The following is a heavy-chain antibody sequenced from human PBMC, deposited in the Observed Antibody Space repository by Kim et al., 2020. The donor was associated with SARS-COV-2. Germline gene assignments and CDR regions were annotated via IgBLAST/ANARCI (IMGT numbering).Heavy chain of an antibody. J-gene: IGHJ4*02. CDR2: FDPEDGEM. V-gene: IGHV1-24*01. D-gene: IGHD1-1*01. Sequence: ASVKVSCKVSGYTLTKLSMHWVRQAPGKGLEWMGGFDPEDGEMFYAPKFQGRVTMTEDTSTDTAYMELSSLRSEDTAVYYCTTGRGQLWFDFDYWGQGTL. CDR1: GYTLTKLS. CDR3: TTGRGQLWFDFDY.